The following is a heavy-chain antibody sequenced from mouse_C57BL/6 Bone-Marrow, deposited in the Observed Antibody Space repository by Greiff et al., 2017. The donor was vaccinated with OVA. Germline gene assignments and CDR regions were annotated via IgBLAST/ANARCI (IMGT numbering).Heavy chain of an antibody. CDR3: AGGEVWIRRDWGCDV. D-gene: IGHD2-2*01. V-gene: IGHV5-17*01. CDR1: GFTFSSYG. J-gene: IGHJ1*03. CDR2: ISSGSSYI. Sequence: EVQLVESGGGLVKPGGSLKLSCAASGFTFSSYGMHWVRQAPEKGLEWVAYISSGSSYIYYADTVKGRFTISRDTAKNTLFLQMTSLRAEDTEMYYWAGGEVWIRRDWGCDVGGTGKGVTVTA.